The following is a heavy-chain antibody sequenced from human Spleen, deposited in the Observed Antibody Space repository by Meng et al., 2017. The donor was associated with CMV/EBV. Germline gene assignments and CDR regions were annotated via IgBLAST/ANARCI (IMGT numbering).Heavy chain of an antibody. Sequence: SGVTFDDYTIHWVRQAPGKGLEWVSLISWHGDRAYYADSVKGRFTISRDNGRNSLYLQMNSLRTEDTALYYCAKVFRTTHYYFGLDVWGQGTLVTVSS. V-gene: IGHV3-43*01. D-gene: IGHD1/OR15-1a*01. CDR1: GVTFDDYT. J-gene: IGHJ6*02. CDR2: ISWHGDRA. CDR3: AKVFRTTHYYFGLDV.